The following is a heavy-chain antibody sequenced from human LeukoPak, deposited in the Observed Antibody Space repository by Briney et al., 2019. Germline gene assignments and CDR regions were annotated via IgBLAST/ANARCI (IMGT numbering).Heavy chain of an antibody. CDR3: ARRVRGVNRPFDY. D-gene: IGHD3-10*01. CDR1: GYSFTGYW. CDR2: VYPGDADT. J-gene: IGHJ4*02. Sequence: GESLKISCKGSGYSFTGYWIGWGRQMPGKGREWRGVVYPGDADTRYSPSFQGQVTISADKSISTAYLQWSSLKASDTAMYYCARRVRGVNRPFDYWGREPWSPSPQ. V-gene: IGHV5-51*01.